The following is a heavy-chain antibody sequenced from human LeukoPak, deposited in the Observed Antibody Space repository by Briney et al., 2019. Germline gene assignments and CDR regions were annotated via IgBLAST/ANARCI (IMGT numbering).Heavy chain of an antibody. V-gene: IGHV3-30*02. CDR2: IRYDGSNK. CDR3: AKGSKAVLFTRDHYMDV. D-gene: IGHD6-19*01. Sequence: PGGSLRLSCAASGFTFSSYDIHWVRQAPGKGLEWVAFIRYDGSNKKYADFVRGRFTISRDNSKNTLYLQMNSLRAEDTAVYCAKGSKAVLFTRDHYMDVWGKGTTVTISS. J-gene: IGHJ6*03. CDR1: GFTFSSYD.